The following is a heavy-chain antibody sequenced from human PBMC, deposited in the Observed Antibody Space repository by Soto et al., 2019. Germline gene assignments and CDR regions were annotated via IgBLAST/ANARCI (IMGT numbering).Heavy chain of an antibody. CDR3: ARAFFSSGWYGPYPFDI. Sequence: GASVKVSCKASGYTFTSYGISWVRQAPGQGLEWMGWISAYNGNTNYAQKLQGRVTMTTDTSTSTAYMELRSPRSDDTAVYYCARAFFSSGWYGPYPFDIWGQGSMVP. V-gene: IGHV1-18*01. CDR1: GYTFTSYG. D-gene: IGHD6-19*01. J-gene: IGHJ3*02. CDR2: ISAYNGNT.